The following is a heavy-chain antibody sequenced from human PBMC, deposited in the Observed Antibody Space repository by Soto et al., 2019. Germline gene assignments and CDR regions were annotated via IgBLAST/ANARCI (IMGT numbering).Heavy chain of an antibody. D-gene: IGHD2-2*01. CDR3: AKEGRGSSTSCSRCYGLDV. CDR1: GFAFSSYG. CDR2: ISHDESNK. Sequence: QVHLVESGGGVVQPGGSLRLSCAASGFAFSSYGMHWVRQAPGKGLEWVAAISHDESNKYYGDSVKGRFSISRDNSKNTLYLQLSSLRVEDTAVYSCAKEGRGSSTSCSRCYGLDVWGRGTTVTVSP. J-gene: IGHJ6*01. V-gene: IGHV3-30*18.